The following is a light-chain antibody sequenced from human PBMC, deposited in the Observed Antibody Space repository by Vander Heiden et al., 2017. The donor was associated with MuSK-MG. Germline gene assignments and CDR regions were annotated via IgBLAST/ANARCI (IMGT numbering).Light chain of an antibody. V-gene: IGLV3-21*01. CDR3: QVWDSSSDHP. CDR2: HDS. CDR1: NIGTKT. J-gene: IGLJ2*01. Sequence: SYVLTQSPSVAVAPGATARMTCGGDNIGTKTVHWYQQRPGQAPVLVIYHDSGRPAGIPERFSGSNSGDTSALTISRVEAGDEADFYCQVWDSSSDHPFGGGTKLT.